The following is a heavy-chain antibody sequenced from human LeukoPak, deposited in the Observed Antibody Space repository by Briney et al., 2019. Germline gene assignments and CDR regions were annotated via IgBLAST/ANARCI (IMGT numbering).Heavy chain of an antibody. J-gene: IGHJ4*02. CDR1: GGTFSRYS. D-gene: IGHD3-22*01. CDR2: IIPILGTA. V-gene: IGHV1-69*13. CDR3: ARGRGRGAYYDGKGSFDY. Sequence: SVKVSCKASGGTFSRYSISWVRQAPGQGLEWMGGIIPILGTANYAQKLQGRVTITADESTSTVYMELSSLRSEDTAVYYCARGRGRGAYYDGKGSFDYWGQGALVTVSS.